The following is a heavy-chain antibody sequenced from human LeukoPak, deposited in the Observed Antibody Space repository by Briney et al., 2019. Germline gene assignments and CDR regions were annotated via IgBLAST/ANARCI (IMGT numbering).Heavy chain of an antibody. CDR3: ARVGVQLERRVAFDI. D-gene: IGHD1-1*01. Sequence: SETLSLTCVVSGGSISSSNWWAWVRQPPGKGLEWIGERHHSGITNYNLSLKSRVTISVDDSRTQFSLEVNSVAAADTAVYYCARVGVQLERRVAFDIWGQGTMVTVSS. V-gene: IGHV4-4*02. CDR1: GGSISSSNW. J-gene: IGHJ3*02. CDR2: RHHSGIT.